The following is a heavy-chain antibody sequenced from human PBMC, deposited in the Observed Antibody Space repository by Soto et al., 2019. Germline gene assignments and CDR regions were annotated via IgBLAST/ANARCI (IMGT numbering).Heavy chain of an antibody. CDR3: ARGLIAAAGFKTPVDY. V-gene: IGHV4-31*03. CDR1: GGSISSGGYY. D-gene: IGHD6-13*01. CDR2: IYYSGST. Sequence: SETLSLTCTVSGGSISSGGYYWSWIRQHPGKGLEWIGYIYYSGSTYYNPSLKSRVTISVDTSKNQFSLKLSSVTAADTAVYYCARGLIAAAGFKTPVDYWGQGTLVTVSS. J-gene: IGHJ4*02.